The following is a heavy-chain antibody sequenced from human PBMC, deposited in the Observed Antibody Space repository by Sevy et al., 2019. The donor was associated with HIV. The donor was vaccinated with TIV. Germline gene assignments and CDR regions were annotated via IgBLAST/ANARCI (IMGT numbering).Heavy chain of an antibody. V-gene: IGHV3-48*03. Sequence: GGSLRLSCAASGFTFSSFEMNWVRQAPGKGLEWVSYISSRGDTTDYADSVRGRFTISRDNAKKSLYLQMNSLRAEDTAIYYCAKRGGQYDLGMDVWGQGTTVTVSS. D-gene: IGHD3-3*01. J-gene: IGHJ6*02. CDR1: GFTFSSFE. CDR2: ISSRGDTT. CDR3: AKRGGQYDLGMDV.